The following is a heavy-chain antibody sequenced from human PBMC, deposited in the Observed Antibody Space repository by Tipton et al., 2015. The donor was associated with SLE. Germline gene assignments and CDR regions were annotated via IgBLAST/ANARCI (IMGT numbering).Heavy chain of an antibody. CDR3: ARDGRITMVRGDDY. D-gene: IGHD3-10*01. V-gene: IGHV3-48*01. CDR1: GFTFSSYS. CDR2: ISSSSSTI. J-gene: IGHJ4*02. Sequence: SLRLSCAASGFTFSSYSMNWVRQAPGKGLEWVSYISSSSSTIYYADSVKGRFTISRDNAKNSLYLQMNSLSAEDTAVYYCARDGRITMVRGDDYWGQGTLVTVSS.